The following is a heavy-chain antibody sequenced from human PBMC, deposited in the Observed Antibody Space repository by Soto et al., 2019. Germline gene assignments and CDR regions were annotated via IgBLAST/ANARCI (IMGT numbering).Heavy chain of an antibody. CDR2: ISAYNGNT. Sequence: QVQLVQSGAEVKKPGASVKVSCKASGYTFNSYGITWVRQAPGQGLEWMGWISAYNGNTNYAQNLQGRVTMTTDTSTRKAYMELRSLRSNGTPVYYCARDQYDIFTGYYSGDAFAIWGQGTMVTVSS. V-gene: IGHV1-18*01. CDR3: ARDQYDIFTGYYSGDAFAI. J-gene: IGHJ3*02. D-gene: IGHD3-9*01. CDR1: GYTFNSYG.